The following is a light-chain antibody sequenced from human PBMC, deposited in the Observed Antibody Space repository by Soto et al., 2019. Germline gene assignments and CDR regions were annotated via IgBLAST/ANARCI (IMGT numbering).Light chain of an antibody. CDR3: QHYNDRPLT. V-gene: IGKV1-5*03. J-gene: IGKJ4*01. CDR1: QSISSW. Sequence: DIQMTQSPSTLSASVGDRVTITSRASQSISSWLAWYQQKPGKAPKLLIYKASSLESGVPSRFSGSGSGTEFTLTISSLQPDDFAVYSCQHYNDRPLTFGGGTKVGMK. CDR2: KAS.